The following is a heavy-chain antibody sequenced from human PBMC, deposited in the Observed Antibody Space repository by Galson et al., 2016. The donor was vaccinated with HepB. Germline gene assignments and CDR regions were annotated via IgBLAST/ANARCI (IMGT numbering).Heavy chain of an antibody. CDR2: ISSSGKTT. Sequence: SLRLSCAASGFSFSDYYMSWIRQAPGKGLEWVQYISSSGKTTYYADSVKGRFTISRDNAKNSLHLQLNSLRADDTAVYYCATGGQRYFEHWGQGTLVSVSS. J-gene: IGHJ1*01. D-gene: IGHD6-25*01. CDR1: GFSFSDYY. CDR3: ATGGQRYFEH. V-gene: IGHV3-11*01.